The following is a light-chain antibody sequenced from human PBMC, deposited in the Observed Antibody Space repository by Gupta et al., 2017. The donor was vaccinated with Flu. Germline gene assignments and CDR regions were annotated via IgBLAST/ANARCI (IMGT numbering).Light chain of an antibody. V-gene: IGKV1-5*03. J-gene: IGKJ4*01. Sequence: PSTLSASVRDRVSITCRASQTISTYLAWFQQKPGKPPKLLIYKTSSLESGVPSRFSGSGSGTEFTLTISSLQPDDFATYICQQYNTYSPTFGGGTKVDI. CDR1: QTISTY. CDR3: QQYNTYSPT. CDR2: KTS.